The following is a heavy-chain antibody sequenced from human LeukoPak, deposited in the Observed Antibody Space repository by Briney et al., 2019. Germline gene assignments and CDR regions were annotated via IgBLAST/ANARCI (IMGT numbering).Heavy chain of an antibody. CDR1: GYTFTSYG. CDR2: ISAYNGNT. J-gene: IGHJ4*02. Sequence: GASVKVSCKASGYTFTSYGISWVRQAPGQGLEWMGWISAYNGNTNYAQKLQGRVTMTTDTSTSTAYMELRSLRSDDTAVYYCARRGYYYDSSGYSYWGQGTLVTVSS. V-gene: IGHV1-18*01. D-gene: IGHD3-22*01. CDR3: ARRGYYYDSSGYSY.